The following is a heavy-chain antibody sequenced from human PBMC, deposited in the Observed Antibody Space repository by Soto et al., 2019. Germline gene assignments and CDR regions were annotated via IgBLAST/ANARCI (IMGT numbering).Heavy chain of an antibody. CDR2: IYYSGRT. Sequence: QVQLQESGPGLVKPSQTLSLTCTVSGGSISSGGYYWSWIRQHPGKGLEWIGYIYYSGRTYYNPSLTSRVTISLDTSKTQFSLILSSVTAADTAVYYCARDSGYGGLDYWGQGTLVTVSS. V-gene: IGHV4-31*03. CDR3: ARDSGYGGLDY. J-gene: IGHJ4*02. D-gene: IGHD4-17*01. CDR1: GGSISSGGYY.